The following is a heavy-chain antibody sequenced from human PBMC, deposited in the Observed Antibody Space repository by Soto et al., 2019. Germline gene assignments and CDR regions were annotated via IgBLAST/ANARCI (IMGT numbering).Heavy chain of an antibody. D-gene: IGHD1-1*01. CDR1: GFTFRSFS. CDR3: ASGAAGTY. Sequence: AGGSLRLSCAASGFTFRSFSMTWVRQAPGKGLEWVANIKQDGSEKYYVDSVKGRFTISRDNAKNSLYLQMNSLRVEDTAVYYCASGAAGTYWGQGTLVTVSS. CDR2: IKQDGSEK. V-gene: IGHV3-7*01. J-gene: IGHJ4*02.